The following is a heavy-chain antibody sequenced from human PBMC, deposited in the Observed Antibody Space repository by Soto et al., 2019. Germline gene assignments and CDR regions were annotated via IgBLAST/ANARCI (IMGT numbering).Heavy chain of an antibody. D-gene: IGHD2-21*01. CDR3: TSAVIASRASVLDV. V-gene: IGHV3-72*01. J-gene: IGHJ6*02. CDR2: SRNKANSYPT. CDR1: GFIFSDHY. Sequence: EVQLVESGGGLVQPGGSLRLSCAASGFIFSDHYMDWVRQAPGKGLEWLGRSRNKANSYPTDYAASVKGRFTVSRDDSKNSLYLQMNSLKTADTAVYYCTSAVIASRASVLDVCCQGTTVTVSS.